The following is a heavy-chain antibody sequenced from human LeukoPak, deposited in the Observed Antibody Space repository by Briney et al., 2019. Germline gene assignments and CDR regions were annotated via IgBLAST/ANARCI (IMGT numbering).Heavy chain of an antibody. D-gene: IGHD5-18*01. J-gene: IGHJ6*03. CDR1: GYSISSGYY. V-gene: IGHV4-38-2*02. CDR2: IYHSGST. Sequence: SETLSLTCTVSGYSISSGYYWGWIRQPPGKGLEWIGSIYHSGSTYYNPSLKSRVTISVDTSKNQFSLKLSSVTAADTAVYYCARLPGYSYYYMDVWGKGTTVTVSS. CDR3: ARLPGYSYYYMDV.